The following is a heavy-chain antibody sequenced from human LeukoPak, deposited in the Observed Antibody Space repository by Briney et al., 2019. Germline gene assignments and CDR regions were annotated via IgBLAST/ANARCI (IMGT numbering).Heavy chain of an antibody. CDR1: GFTFSSYA. V-gene: IGHV3-23*01. J-gene: IGHJ3*02. CDR3: ARGLTLASASGDAFDI. CDR2: ISGSGGST. D-gene: IGHD6-25*01. Sequence: QPGGSLRLSCAASGFTFSSYAMSWVRQAPGKGLEWVSAISGSGGSTYYADSVKGRFTISRDNSKNTLYLQMNSLRAEDTAVYYCARGLTLASASGDAFDIWGQGTMVTVSS.